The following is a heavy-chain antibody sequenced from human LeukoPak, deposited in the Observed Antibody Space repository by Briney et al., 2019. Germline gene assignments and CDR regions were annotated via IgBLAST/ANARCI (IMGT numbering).Heavy chain of an antibody. CDR1: GFTFKSYA. V-gene: IGHV3-23*01. CDR2: IGGGGDKV. J-gene: IGHJ5*02. D-gene: IGHD3-3*01. CDR3: AKVSSGEHTFWSDFSQDKWFDP. Sequence: GGSLRLSCAASGFTFKSYAMTWVRQAPGKGLEWVSAIGGGGDKVFYADSVKGRFTISRDNSRQTLFLQMNSLGAADTAVYYCAKVSSGEHTFWSDFSQDKWFDPWGLGTLVTVAS.